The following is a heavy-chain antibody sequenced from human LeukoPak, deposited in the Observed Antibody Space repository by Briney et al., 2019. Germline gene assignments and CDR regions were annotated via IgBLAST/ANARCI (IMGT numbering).Heavy chain of an antibody. Sequence: GGSLRLSCAASGFTFSSYEMNWVRQAPGKGLEWVSYISSSGSTIYYADSVKGRFTISRDNARNSLYLQMNSLRAKDTAVYYCARVGLLWFGELPSTDYYGMDVWGKGTTVTVSS. V-gene: IGHV3-48*03. CDR3: ARVGLLWFGELPSTDYYGMDV. J-gene: IGHJ6*04. CDR1: GFTFSSYE. D-gene: IGHD3-10*01. CDR2: ISSSGSTI.